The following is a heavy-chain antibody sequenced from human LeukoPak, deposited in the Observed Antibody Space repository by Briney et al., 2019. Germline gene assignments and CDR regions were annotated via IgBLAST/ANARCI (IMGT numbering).Heavy chain of an antibody. Sequence: PGGSVRLSCAASGLIFSSYRMNWVRQAPGKGLEWVSYISNTSGSIYYADSVKGRFTISRDNVRNSLYLQMNSLRTEDTAVYYCAKMSGSRLPGYWGQGTLVTVSS. D-gene: IGHD3-3*01. CDR3: AKMSGSRLPGY. J-gene: IGHJ4*02. CDR1: GLIFSSYR. V-gene: IGHV3-48*01. CDR2: ISNTSGSI.